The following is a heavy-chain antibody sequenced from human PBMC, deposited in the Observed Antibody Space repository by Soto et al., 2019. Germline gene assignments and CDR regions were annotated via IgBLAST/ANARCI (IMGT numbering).Heavy chain of an antibody. CDR2: INSDGSRA. J-gene: IGHJ5*02. CDR3: ARESRRSPPVSRYNWFDP. CDR1: GFTFSSYR. Sequence: GGSLRRSWAASGFTFSSYRMHCVSQSPGKSRFWVSVINSDGSRASSADSVKGRFTISRDNAKNTLYLQMNSLRAEDTAVYYCARESRRSPPVSRYNWFDPWGQGT. V-gene: IGHV3-74*01. D-gene: IGHD6-13*01.